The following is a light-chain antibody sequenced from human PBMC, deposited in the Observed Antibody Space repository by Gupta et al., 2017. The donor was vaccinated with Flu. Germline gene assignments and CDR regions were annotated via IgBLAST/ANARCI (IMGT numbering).Light chain of an antibody. Sequence: QLPGTAPELLFYENNDRPSCIPDRFSGSKTGTSSTLVISGLQTEDEANYYCGSWGSHLCGVFGGGTELTVL. CDR2: ENN. CDR3: GSWGSHLCGV. V-gene: IGLV1-51*02. J-gene: IGLJ2*01.